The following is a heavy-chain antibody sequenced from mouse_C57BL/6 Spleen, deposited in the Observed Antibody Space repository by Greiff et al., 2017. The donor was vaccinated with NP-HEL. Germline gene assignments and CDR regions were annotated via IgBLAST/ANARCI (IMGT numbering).Heavy chain of an antibody. J-gene: IGHJ2*01. Sequence: VQLQQSGAELVKPGASVKLSCKASGYTFTSYWMQWVKQRPGQGLEWIGEIDPSDSYTNYNQKFKGKATLTVDTSSSTAYMQLSSLTSEDSAVYYCARKRRYYLDYWGQGTTLTVSS. CDR3: ARKRRYYLDY. CDR2: IDPSDSYT. CDR1: GYTFTSYW. V-gene: IGHV1-50*01.